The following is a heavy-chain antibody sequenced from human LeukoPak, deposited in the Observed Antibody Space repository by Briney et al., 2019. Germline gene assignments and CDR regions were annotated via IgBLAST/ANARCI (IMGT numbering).Heavy chain of an antibody. J-gene: IGHJ6*02. V-gene: IGHV3-7*03. Sequence: GGSLSLSCAASGFTFSSYWMNWARQARGKGLEWVASINHNGNVNYYVDSVKGRFTISRDNAKNSLYLQMSNLRAEDTAVYFCARGGGLDVWGQGATVTVSS. D-gene: IGHD3-16*01. CDR2: INHNGNVN. CDR1: GFTFSSYW. CDR3: ARGGGLDV.